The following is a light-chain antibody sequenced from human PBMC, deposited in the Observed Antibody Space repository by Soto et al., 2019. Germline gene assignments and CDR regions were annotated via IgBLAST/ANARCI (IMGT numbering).Light chain of an antibody. CDR2: DVS. J-gene: IGLJ1*01. CDR3: SSYTSSSTYV. Sequence: QSALTQPPSVSGSPGQSVTISSTGTSSDVGSYNRVSWYQQPPGTAPKVMIYDVSNRPSGVPDRFSGSKSGNTASLTISGLQAEDESDYYCSSYTSSSTYVFGTGTKVTVL. V-gene: IGLV2-18*02. CDR1: SSDVGSYNR.